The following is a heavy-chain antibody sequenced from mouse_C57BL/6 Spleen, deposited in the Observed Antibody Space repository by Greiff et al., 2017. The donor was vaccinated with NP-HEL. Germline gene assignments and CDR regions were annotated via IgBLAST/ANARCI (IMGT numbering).Heavy chain of an antibody. Sequence: EVQVVESGGGLVKPGGSLKLSCAASGFTFSSYAMSWVRQTPEKRLEWVATISDGGSSTYYPDNVKGRFTISRDNAKNNLYLQMSHLKSEDTAMYYCAREDSVVATRYFDVWGTGTTVTVSS. CDR2: ISDGGSST. D-gene: IGHD1-1*01. CDR3: AREDSVVATRYFDV. CDR1: GFTFSSYA. J-gene: IGHJ1*03. V-gene: IGHV5-4*01.